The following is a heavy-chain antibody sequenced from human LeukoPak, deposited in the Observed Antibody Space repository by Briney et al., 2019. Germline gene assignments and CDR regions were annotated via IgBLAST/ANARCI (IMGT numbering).Heavy chain of an antibody. V-gene: IGHV3-53*01. CDR3: AKTGVVTAPVDY. J-gene: IGHJ4*02. Sequence: GGSLRLSCAASGFTVSSNYMSWVRQAPGKGLEWVSVIYSGGSTYYADSVKGRFTISRDNSKNTLYLQMNSLRAEDTAVYYCAKTGVVTAPVDYWGQGTLVTVSS. CDR2: IYSGGST. D-gene: IGHD2-21*02. CDR1: GFTVSSNY.